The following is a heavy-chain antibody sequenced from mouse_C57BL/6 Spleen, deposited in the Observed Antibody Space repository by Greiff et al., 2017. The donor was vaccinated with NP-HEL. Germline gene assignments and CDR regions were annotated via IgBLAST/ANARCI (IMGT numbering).Heavy chain of an antibody. D-gene: IGHD4-1*01. J-gene: IGHJ1*03. Sequence: QVHVKQPGTELVKPGASVKLSCKASGYTFTSYWMHWVKQRPGQGLEWIGNINPSNGGTNYNEKFKSKATLTVDKSSSTAYMQLSSLTSEDSAVYYCARANWDSGNFDVWGTGTTVTVSS. V-gene: IGHV1-53*01. CDR2: INPSNGGT. CDR3: ARANWDSGNFDV. CDR1: GYTFTSYW.